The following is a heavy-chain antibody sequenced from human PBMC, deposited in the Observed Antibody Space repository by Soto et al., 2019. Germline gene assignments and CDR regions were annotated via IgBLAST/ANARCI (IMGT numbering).Heavy chain of an antibody. D-gene: IGHD3-9*01. CDR1: GYSFIDYY. CDR2: ISPKSGGT. CDR3: ARPPGYISDWYYFDL. Sequence: ASVKVSCKASGYSFIDYYMHWLRQAPGQGFEWMGRISPKSGGTNYAQKFEGRVTMTWDTSLNTAYMELSSLISEDTAVYYCARPPGYISDWYYFDLWGQGTLVTVSS. V-gene: IGHV1-2*02. J-gene: IGHJ4*02.